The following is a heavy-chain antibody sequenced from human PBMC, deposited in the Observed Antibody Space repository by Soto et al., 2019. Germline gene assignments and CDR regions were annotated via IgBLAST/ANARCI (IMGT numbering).Heavy chain of an antibody. CDR1: GFTFSSYA. Sequence: EVQLLESGGGLVQPGGSLRLSCAASGFTFSSYAMSWVRQAPGKGLEWVSAISGSGGSTYYADSVKGRFTISRDNYKNTLYPQMNSLRAEDTAVYYCAKGFWYQLGFQHWGQGTLVTVSS. V-gene: IGHV3-23*01. J-gene: IGHJ1*01. D-gene: IGHD2-2*01. CDR3: AKGFWYQLGFQH. CDR2: ISGSGGST.